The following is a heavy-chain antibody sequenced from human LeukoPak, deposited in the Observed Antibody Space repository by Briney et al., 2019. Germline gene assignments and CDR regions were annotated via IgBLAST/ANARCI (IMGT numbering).Heavy chain of an antibody. CDR2: ISYDGSNK. Sequence: GGSLRLSCAASGFTFSSYGMHWVRQAPGKGLEWVAVISYDGSNKYYADSVKGRFTISRDNSKNTLYPQMNSLRAEDTAVYYCQLYYYGSGSYYNPDAFDIWGQGTMVTVSS. V-gene: IGHV3-30*03. CDR3: QLYYYGSGSYYNPDAFDI. CDR1: GFTFSSYG. D-gene: IGHD3-10*01. J-gene: IGHJ3*02.